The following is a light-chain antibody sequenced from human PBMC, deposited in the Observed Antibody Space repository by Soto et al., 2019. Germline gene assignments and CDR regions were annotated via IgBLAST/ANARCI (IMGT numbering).Light chain of an antibody. Sequence: EIVLTQPPGTLSLSPGERATLSCRASQSVSSSYLTWYQQKTGQAPRLLIYGASSRDTGIPDRFSGSGSGTDFTLTISRLEPEDFAVYYCQQYCSSPPITFGQGTRLEIK. CDR1: QSVSSSY. J-gene: IGKJ5*01. CDR3: QQYCSSPPIT. V-gene: IGKV3-20*01. CDR2: GAS.